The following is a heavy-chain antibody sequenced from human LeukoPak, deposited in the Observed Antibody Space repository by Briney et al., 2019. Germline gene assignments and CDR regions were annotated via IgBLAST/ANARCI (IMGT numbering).Heavy chain of an antibody. J-gene: IGHJ6*03. V-gene: IGHV3-30*02. Sequence: PGGSLRLSCAASGFTFSRYGMHWVRQAPGKGLEWVAFIRYDGSNKHYADSVKGRFTISRDNSKNTLYLQMNSLRAEDTAVYYCAKDPDYGGNYHYMDVWGKGTTVTISS. CDR2: IRYDGSNK. D-gene: IGHD4-23*01. CDR3: AKDPDYGGNYHYMDV. CDR1: GFTFSRYG.